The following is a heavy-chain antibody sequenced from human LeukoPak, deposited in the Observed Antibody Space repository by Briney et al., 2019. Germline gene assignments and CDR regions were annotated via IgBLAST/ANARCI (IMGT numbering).Heavy chain of an antibody. D-gene: IGHD6-19*01. Sequence: SETLSLTCTVSGGSNSSYYWSWIRQPAGKGLEWIGRIYTSGSTNYNPSLKSRVTMSVDTSKNQFSLKLSSVTAADTAVYYCARDRGSSGWYLPYYFDYWGQGTLVTVSS. CDR3: ARDRGSSGWYLPYYFDY. CDR2: IYTSGST. CDR1: GGSNSSYY. V-gene: IGHV4-4*07. J-gene: IGHJ4*02.